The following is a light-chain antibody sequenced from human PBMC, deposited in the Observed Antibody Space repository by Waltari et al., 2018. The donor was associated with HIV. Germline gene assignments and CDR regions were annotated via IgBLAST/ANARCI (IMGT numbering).Light chain of an antibody. CDR2: DAR. Sequence: SYVLTQPPSVSVAPGQTARITCGGNNIAATKSVHWYRLNPGQAPVVVIHDARDRPSGIPDRFSGSSSGDTATLTISRAEAGDEADYYCQVWDGRGDPVIFGGGTKLAVV. J-gene: IGLJ2*01. V-gene: IGLV3-21*02. CDR3: QVWDGRGDPVI. CDR1: NIAATKS.